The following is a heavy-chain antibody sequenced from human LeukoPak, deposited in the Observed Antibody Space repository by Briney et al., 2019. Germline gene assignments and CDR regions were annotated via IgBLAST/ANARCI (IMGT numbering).Heavy chain of an antibody. D-gene: IGHD3-16*01. CDR2: IYSGGNT. J-gene: IGHJ4*02. CDR1: GFSVSSNY. V-gene: IGHV3-53*01. CDR3: SGGGFAVIDY. Sequence: PGGSLRLSCAASGFSVSSNYMTWVRQAPGKGLEWVSVIYSGGNTYYADSVKDRFTTSRDKSKNTLYLHMNSLRAEDTAVYYCSGGGFAVIDYWGQGTLVTVSS.